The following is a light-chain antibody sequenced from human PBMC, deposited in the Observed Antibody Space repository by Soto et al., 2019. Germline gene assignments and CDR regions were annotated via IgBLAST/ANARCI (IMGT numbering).Light chain of an antibody. J-gene: IGKJ1*01. V-gene: IGKV3-20*01. Sequence: EIVLTQSPGTLSLSPGERATLSCRASQSVSSRYLGWYQQKPGQAPRLLICGASSRATGLPDRFSGSGSGTDFTLTISRLEPEDFAVYYCQQYGSSPRTFGQGTKVEIK. CDR3: QQYGSSPRT. CDR1: QSVSSRY. CDR2: GAS.